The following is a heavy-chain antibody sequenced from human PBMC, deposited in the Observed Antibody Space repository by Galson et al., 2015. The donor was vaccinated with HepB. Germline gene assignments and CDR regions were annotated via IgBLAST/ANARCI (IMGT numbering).Heavy chain of an antibody. CDR3: AGAPDYGDYKI. CDR1: GFTFSDYG. J-gene: IGHJ1*01. CDR2: IWYDGSKV. D-gene: IGHD4-17*01. V-gene: IGHV3-33*01. Sequence: SLRLSCAASGFTFSDYGMHWVRQAPGEGLEWVAVIWYDGSKVYYGDSVKGRFTISRDNSKNTLFLQMNGLRVEDTALYYCAGAPDYGDYKIWGQGTLVTVSS.